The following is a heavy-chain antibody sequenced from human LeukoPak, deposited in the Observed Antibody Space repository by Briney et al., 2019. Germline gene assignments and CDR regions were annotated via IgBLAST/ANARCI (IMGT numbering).Heavy chain of an antibody. CDR2: IYSDGST. V-gene: IGHV3-66*01. J-gene: IGHJ6*03. CDR3: ARVRDSSLMDV. Sequence: GGSLRLSCAASGFTVSRNYMSWVRQAPGKGLEWVSLIYSDGSTYYADSVKGRFTIFRDNSKNTLYLQMNSLRAEDTAVYYCARVRDSSLMDVWGKGTTVTVSS. CDR1: GFTVSRNY. D-gene: IGHD3-22*01.